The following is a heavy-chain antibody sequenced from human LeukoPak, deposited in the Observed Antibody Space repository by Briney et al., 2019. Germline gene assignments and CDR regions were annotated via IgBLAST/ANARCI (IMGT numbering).Heavy chain of an antibody. CDR3: ARGDFNYAFN. Sequence: SETLSLTCAVYGGSFSGYYWSWIRQPPGKGLEWIGEINHSGSTNYNPSLKSRVTISVDTSKNQFSLKLSSVTAADTAVYYCARGDFNYAFNWGQGTLVTVSS. CDR2: INHSGST. D-gene: IGHD4-11*01. CDR1: GGSFSGYY. V-gene: IGHV4-34*01. J-gene: IGHJ4*02.